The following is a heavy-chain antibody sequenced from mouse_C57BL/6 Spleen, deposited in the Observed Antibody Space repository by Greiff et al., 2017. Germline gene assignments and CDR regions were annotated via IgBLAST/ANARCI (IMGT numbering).Heavy chain of an antibody. CDR3: ASGTYFDV. CDR1: GFNIKDYY. CDR2: IDPEDGET. V-gene: IGHV14-2*01. Sequence: EVKLMESGAELVKPGASVTLSCTASGFNIKDYYMHWVKQRTEQGLEWIGRIDPEDGETKYAPKFQGKATITADTSSNPAYLQRSSLTSEDTAVYYCASGTYFDVWGTGTTVTVSS. J-gene: IGHJ1*03. D-gene: IGHD4-1*01.